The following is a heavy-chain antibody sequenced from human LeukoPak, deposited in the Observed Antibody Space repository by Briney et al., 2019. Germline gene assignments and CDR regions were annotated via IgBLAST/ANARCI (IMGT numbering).Heavy chain of an antibody. CDR3: TRWDSAWYDY. CDR1: GSTFGDYA. J-gene: IGHJ4*02. D-gene: IGHD6-19*01. Sequence: GGSLRLSCTASGSTFGDYAMSWVRQAPGKGLEWVGFIRSKAYGGTTEYAASVKGRFTISRDDSKSIAYLQMNGLKTEDTAVYYCTRWDSAWYDYWGQGTLVTVSS. CDR2: IRSKAYGGTT. V-gene: IGHV3-49*04.